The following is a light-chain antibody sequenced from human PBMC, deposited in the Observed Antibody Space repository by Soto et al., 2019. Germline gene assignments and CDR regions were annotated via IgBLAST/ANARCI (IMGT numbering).Light chain of an antibody. Sequence: DIQMTQSPSTLSASVGDRVTITCRASQSISSWLAWYQQKPGKAPKLLIYKASSLESGVPSSFSGSGSGTEFTLTISSLQPDDFATNYCQQYNSYSLTFGGGTKVEIK. CDR1: QSISSW. J-gene: IGKJ4*01. CDR2: KAS. V-gene: IGKV1-5*03. CDR3: QQYNSYSLT.